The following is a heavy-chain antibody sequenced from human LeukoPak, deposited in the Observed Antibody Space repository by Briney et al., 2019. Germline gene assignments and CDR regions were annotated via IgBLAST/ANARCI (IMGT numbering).Heavy chain of an antibody. Sequence: GGSLRLSCAASGFTFSSYWMSWVRQAPGKGLEGVANIKQDGSEKYYVDSVKGRFTISRDNAKNSLYLQMNSLRAEDTAVYYCARDQLLPNYGDYGCDYWGQGTLVTVSS. CDR3: ARDQLLPNYGDYGCDY. CDR1: GFTFSSYW. D-gene: IGHD4-17*01. J-gene: IGHJ4*02. CDR2: IKQDGSEK. V-gene: IGHV3-7*03.